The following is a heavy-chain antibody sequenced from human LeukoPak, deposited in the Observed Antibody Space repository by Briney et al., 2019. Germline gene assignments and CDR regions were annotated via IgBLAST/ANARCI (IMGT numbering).Heavy chain of an antibody. CDR1: GFTFSSYS. Sequence: PGGSLRLSCAASGFTFSSYSMNWVRQAPGKGLEWVSSISSSSSYIYYADSVKGRFTTSRDNAKNSLYLQMNSLRAEDTAVYYCARAGDVYYYYMDVWGKGTTVTVSS. CDR2: ISSSSSYI. D-gene: IGHD5-24*01. V-gene: IGHV3-21*01. J-gene: IGHJ6*03. CDR3: ARAGDVYYYYMDV.